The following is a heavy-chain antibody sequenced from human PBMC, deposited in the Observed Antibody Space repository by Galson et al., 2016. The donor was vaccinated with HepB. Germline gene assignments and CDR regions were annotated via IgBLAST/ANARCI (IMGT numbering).Heavy chain of an antibody. Sequence: SLRLSCAASGFTFSSYSMTWVRQAPGKGLEWVSSISGSGDSTNYRDSVEGRFAISRDNSKNTLYLQVNGLRAEDTAVYYCARDDDGIGVMPLLYWGQGTLVTVSS. J-gene: IGHJ4*02. CDR2: ISGSGDST. V-gene: IGHV3-23*01. D-gene: IGHD3-16*01. CDR3: ARDDDGIGVMPLLY. CDR1: GFTFSSYS.